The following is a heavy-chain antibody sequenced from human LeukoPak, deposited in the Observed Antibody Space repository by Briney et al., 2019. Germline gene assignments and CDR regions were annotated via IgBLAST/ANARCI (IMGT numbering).Heavy chain of an antibody. CDR3: ARDQYNVIDS. J-gene: IGHJ4*02. V-gene: IGHV1-3*01. Sequence: ASVRVSCTASGYRFTGYNIDWVRQAPGQRPEWMGRINAENGDTKYSQKFQGRVTITRDTFASTSYMELSSLRSEDTAVYYWARDQYNVIDSWGQGTLVTVSS. D-gene: IGHD1-14*01. CDR1: GYRFTGYN. CDR2: INAENGDT.